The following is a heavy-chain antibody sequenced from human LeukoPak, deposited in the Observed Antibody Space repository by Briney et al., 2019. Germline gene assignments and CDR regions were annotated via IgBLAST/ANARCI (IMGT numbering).Heavy chain of an antibody. V-gene: IGHV5-51*01. CDR1: GYSFTSYW. J-gene: IGHJ4*02. Sequence: GESLKIPCKGSGYSFTSYWIGWVRQMPGKGLEWMGIIYPGDSDTRYSPSFQGQVTISADKSISTAYLQWSSLKASDTAMYYCASNYDSSGYAFDYWGQGTLVTVSS. CDR2: IYPGDSDT. CDR3: ASNYDSSGYAFDY. D-gene: IGHD3-22*01.